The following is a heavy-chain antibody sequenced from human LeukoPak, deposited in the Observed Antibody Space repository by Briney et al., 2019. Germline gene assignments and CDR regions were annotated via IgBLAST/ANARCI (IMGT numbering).Heavy chain of an antibody. CDR2: IRNDGSNN. J-gene: IGHJ6*03. D-gene: IGHD3-10*01. Sequence: GGSLRLSCAAPGFSFSSYGMHWVRQAPGKGLEWVSFIRNDGSNNYYADSVKGRFTISRDNSKNALYLQMNSLRGDDTAVYYCVKEDASGTYYYYYHMDVWGKGTTVTVSS. CDR3: VKEDASGTYYYYYHMDV. CDR1: GFSFSSYG. V-gene: IGHV3-30*02.